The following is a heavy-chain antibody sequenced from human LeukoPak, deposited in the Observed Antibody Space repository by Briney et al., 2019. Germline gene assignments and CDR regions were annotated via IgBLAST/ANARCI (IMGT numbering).Heavy chain of an antibody. CDR2: IRSKANAYAT. V-gene: IGHV3-73*01. J-gene: IGHJ4*02. D-gene: IGHD4-17*01. Sequence: GRSLRLSCAASGFTFSGSAMHWVRQASGKGLEWVGRIRSKANAYATAYADSVKGRFTISRDDSKNTAYLQMNRLKNEDTAVYYCTRRGGEHDFWGQGTLVTVSS. CDR3: TRRGGEHDF. CDR1: GFTFSGSA.